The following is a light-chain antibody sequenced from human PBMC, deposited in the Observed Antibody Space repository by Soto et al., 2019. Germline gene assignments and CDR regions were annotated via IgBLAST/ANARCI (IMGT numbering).Light chain of an antibody. Sequence: QSVLTQPPSASGTPRQRVTISCSGSTSNIGSNTVNWYQQLPGTAPKLLIYSNNQRPSGVPDRFSGSKSGTSASLAISGLQSEDEADFYCAAWDDSLHGPVFGGGTKLTVL. CDR3: AAWDDSLHGPV. CDR1: TSNIGSNT. CDR2: SNN. V-gene: IGLV1-44*01. J-gene: IGLJ3*02.